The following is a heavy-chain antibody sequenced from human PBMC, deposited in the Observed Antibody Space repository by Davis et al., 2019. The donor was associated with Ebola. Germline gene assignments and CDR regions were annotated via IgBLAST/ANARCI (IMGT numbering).Heavy chain of an antibody. CDR3: ARTTYTWNRD. Sequence: SETLSLTCTVSGDSISSHFWNWIRQSPGKGLEWIGYKSYSGRTDYNPSLRSRVTISADTSKNQLSLSLTSVTAADTAVYFCARTTYTWNRDWGQGALVTVSS. CDR2: KSYSGRT. CDR1: GDSISSHF. V-gene: IGHV4-59*11. J-gene: IGHJ4*02. D-gene: IGHD1/OR15-1a*01.